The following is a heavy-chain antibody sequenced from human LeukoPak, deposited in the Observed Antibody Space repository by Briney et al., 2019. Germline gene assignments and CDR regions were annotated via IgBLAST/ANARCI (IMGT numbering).Heavy chain of an antibody. Sequence: GASVKVSCKASGYTFTSYGISWVRQAPGQGPEWMGWISAYNGNTNYAQKLQGRVTMTTDTSTSTAYMELRSLGSDDTAVYYCALVVPAAPFDYWGQGTLVTVSS. CDR3: ALVVPAAPFDY. CDR2: ISAYNGNT. CDR1: GYTFTSYG. D-gene: IGHD2-2*01. J-gene: IGHJ4*02. V-gene: IGHV1-18*01.